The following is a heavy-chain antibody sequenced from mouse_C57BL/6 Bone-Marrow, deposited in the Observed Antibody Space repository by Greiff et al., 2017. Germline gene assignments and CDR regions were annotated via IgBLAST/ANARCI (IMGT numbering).Heavy chain of an antibody. V-gene: IGHV6-3*01. CDR1: GFTFSNYW. D-gene: IGHD1-1*01. J-gene: IGHJ1*03. CDR2: IRLKSDNYAT. CDR3: TGGFYYYGSSHWYFDV. Sequence: EVKLVESGGGLVQPGGSMKLSCVASGFTFSNYWMNWVRQSPEKGLEWVAQIRLKSDNYATHYAESVKGRFTISRDDSKSSVYLQMNNLRAEDTGIYYCTGGFYYYGSSHWYFDVWGTGTTVTVSS.